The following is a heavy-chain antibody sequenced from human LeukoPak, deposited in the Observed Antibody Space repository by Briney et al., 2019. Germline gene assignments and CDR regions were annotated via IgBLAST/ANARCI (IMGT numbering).Heavy chain of an antibody. CDR2: IGGSGGST. Sequence: GGSLRPSCAAAGFTFSSYAMSWVRQAPGRGVEWVSSIGGSGGSTYYADSVKGRLTISRDKSKNTLYLQMNSLRAEDTAVYYCAKVETAAAATLRGFDYWGQGTLVTVSS. CDR1: GFTFSSYA. D-gene: IGHD6-13*01. CDR3: AKVETAAAATLRGFDY. V-gene: IGHV3-23*01. J-gene: IGHJ4*02.